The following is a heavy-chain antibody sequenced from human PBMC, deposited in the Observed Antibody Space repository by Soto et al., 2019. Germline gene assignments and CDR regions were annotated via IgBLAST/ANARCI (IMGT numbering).Heavy chain of an antibody. CDR2: LYDVDGS. V-gene: IGHV3-53*01. J-gene: IGHJ3*01. D-gene: IGHD1-1*01. Sequence: DVQLVESGGGLIQPGESLSLSCAAFGLTISGKKYVAWVRQAPAKGLEWVSALYDVDGSSYADSVKGRFTTSSDSSKTTVYLQMNDLGPDDTAVYYCATWHEREHAYDVWGQGTTVTVSS. CDR3: ATWHEREHAYDV. CDR1: GLTISGKKY.